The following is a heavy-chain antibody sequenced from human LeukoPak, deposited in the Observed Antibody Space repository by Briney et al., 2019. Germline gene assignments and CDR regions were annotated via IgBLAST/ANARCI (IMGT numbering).Heavy chain of an antibody. CDR3: ARVGSTGYFDY. CDR2: INPSGGST. V-gene: IGHV1-46*01. J-gene: IGHJ4*02. Sequence: ASVKVSCKASGHTFTSYYMHWVRQAPGQGLEWMGIINPSGGSTSYAQKFQGRVTMTRDTSTSTVYMELSSLRSEDTAVYYCARVGSTGYFDYWGQGTLVTVSS. CDR1: GHTFTSYY.